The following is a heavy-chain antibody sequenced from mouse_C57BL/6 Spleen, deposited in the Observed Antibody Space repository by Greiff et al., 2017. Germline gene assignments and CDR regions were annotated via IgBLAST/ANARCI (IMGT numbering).Heavy chain of an antibody. J-gene: IGHJ3*01. CDR1: GYTFTSYW. D-gene: IGHD1-1*01. Sequence: QVLLQQPGAELVMPGASVKLSCKASGYTFTSYWMHWVKQRPGQGLEWIGEIDPSDSYTNYNQKFKGKSTLTVDKSSSTAYMQLSSLTSEDSAVYYCARDYYGSRGFAYWGQGTLVTVSA. CDR3: ARDYYGSRGFAY. V-gene: IGHV1-69*01. CDR2: IDPSDSYT.